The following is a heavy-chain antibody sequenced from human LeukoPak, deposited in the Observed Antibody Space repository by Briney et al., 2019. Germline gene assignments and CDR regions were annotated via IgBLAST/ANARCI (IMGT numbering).Heavy chain of an antibody. V-gene: IGHV3-23*01. D-gene: IGHD2-2*02. Sequence: GGSLRLSCAASGFTFSSYAMSWVRQAPGKGLEWVSAISGSGGSTYYADSVKGRFTISRDNSKNTLYLQMNSLRAEDTAVYYCAKGHCSSTSCYTSGAFDIRGQGTMVTVSS. CDR3: AKGHCSSTSCYTSGAFDI. CDR2: ISGSGGST. CDR1: GFTFSSYA. J-gene: IGHJ3*02.